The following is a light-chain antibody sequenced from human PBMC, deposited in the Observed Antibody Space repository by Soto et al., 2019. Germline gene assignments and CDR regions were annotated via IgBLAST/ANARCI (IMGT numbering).Light chain of an antibody. CDR2: QAS. V-gene: IGKV1-5*03. CDR1: RTINTW. Sequence: DIQMAQSPSTLPANIGDRVSITCRASRTINTWLAWYQQKPGKAPNLLIYQASTLETGVPSRFSGSGSGTEFTLTISGLQPDDFASYYCQQYDNYPLTFGGGTKVEI. J-gene: IGKJ4*01. CDR3: QQYDNYPLT.